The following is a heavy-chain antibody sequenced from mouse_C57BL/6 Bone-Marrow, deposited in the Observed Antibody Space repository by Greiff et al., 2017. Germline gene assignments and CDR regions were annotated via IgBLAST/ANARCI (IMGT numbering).Heavy chain of an antibody. CDR1: GYTFTSYW. D-gene: IGHD1-1*01. CDR3: ARGGYYYGSYAMDY. V-gene: IGHV1-59*01. J-gene: IGHJ4*01. Sequence: VQLQQPGAELVRPGTSVKLSCKASGYTFTSYWMHWVKQRPGQGLEWMGVIDPSDSYTNYNQKFKGKATLTVDTSSSTAYMQLSSLTSEDSAVYYCARGGYYYGSYAMDYWGQGTSVTVSS. CDR2: IDPSDSYT.